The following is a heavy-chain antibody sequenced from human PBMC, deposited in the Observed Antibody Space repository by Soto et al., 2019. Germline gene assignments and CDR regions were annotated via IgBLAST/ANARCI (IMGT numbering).Heavy chain of an antibody. D-gene: IGHD6-13*01. CDR3: TKSIGAADLFDY. CDR1: GFTFSSYP. V-gene: IGHV3-23*01. CDR2: ISVSGGST. Sequence: SLRLSCAACGFTFSSYPMSSVRQAPGKGREWVSAISVSGGSTYYAGSVNARFTISRDISKNTLYLQMNSLRPEDTTVYYCTKSIGAADLFDYWGKATWVTVSS. J-gene: IGHJ4*02.